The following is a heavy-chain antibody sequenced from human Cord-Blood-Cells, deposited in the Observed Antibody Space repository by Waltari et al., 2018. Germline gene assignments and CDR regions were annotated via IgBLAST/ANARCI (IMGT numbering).Heavy chain of an antibody. CDR1: GYTFTGYY. J-gene: IGHJ4*02. V-gene: IGHV1-2*02. CDR3: ARGVLGLYYFDY. CDR2: IDPNRGGT. D-gene: IGHD7-27*01. Sequence: QVQLVQSGAEVKKPGASVKVSCKASGYTFTGYYMHWVRQAPGQGLEWMGWIDPNRGGTNYAQTFQGRVTMTRDTSISTAYMELSRLRSDDTAVYYCARGVLGLYYFDYWGQGTLVTVSS.